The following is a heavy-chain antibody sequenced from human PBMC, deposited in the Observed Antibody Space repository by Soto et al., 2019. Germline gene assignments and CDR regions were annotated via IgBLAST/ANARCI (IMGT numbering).Heavy chain of an antibody. V-gene: IGHV3-13*01. CDR3: ARGGFGEIDY. Sequence: EVQLVESGGGLVQPGGSLRLSCAASGFTFSSYDMHWVRQATGKGLEWVSTVGTAGDTYYPGSVKGHFTISRENAKNSLYLQMNSLRAGDTAVYYCARGGFGEIDYWGQGTLVIVSS. J-gene: IGHJ4*02. D-gene: IGHD3-10*01. CDR1: GFTFSSYD. CDR2: VGTAGDT.